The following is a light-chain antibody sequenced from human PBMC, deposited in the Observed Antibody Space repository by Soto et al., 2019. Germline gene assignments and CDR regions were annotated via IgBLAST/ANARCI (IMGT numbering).Light chain of an antibody. CDR2: EVN. CDR3: SSYAGSNNLV. Sequence: QSALTQPPSASGSPGQSVTISCTGTSSDVGGYNYVSWYQQYPGKAPKLMIYEVNKRPSGVPDRFSGSTSGNTASLTVSGLQAEDEADYYCSSYAGSNNLVFGGGTKLTVL. V-gene: IGLV2-8*01. CDR1: SSDVGGYNY. J-gene: IGLJ2*01.